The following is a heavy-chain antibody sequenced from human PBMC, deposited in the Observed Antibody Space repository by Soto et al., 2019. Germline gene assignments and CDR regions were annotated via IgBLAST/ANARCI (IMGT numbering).Heavy chain of an antibody. CDR1: GFTFSSYG. V-gene: IGHV3-30*18. D-gene: IGHD3-10*01. J-gene: IGHJ4*01. CDR2: KSHNGSKK. CDR3: AKDEYYCSGIYIYY. Sequence: PGGSLRLSCSASGFTFSSYGMHWVRQAPRKRLESGPVKSHNGSKKKNADSVNGRFTKSRDKAKNTRYWHMKNMNAEYTAVYYCAKDEYYCSGIYIYYWGQGTLVTVSS.